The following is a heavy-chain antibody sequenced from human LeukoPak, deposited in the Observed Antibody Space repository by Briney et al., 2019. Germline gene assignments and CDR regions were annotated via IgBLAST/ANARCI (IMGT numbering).Heavy chain of an antibody. Sequence: GGSLRLSCAASGFTFSSYAMSWVRQAPGKGLEWVSAISGSGGSTYYADSVKGRFTISRDNSKNTLYLQMNSLRADDTAVYYCARDRGIDYCSGGSCSHYYYYMDVWGKGTTVTISS. J-gene: IGHJ6*03. V-gene: IGHV3-23*01. D-gene: IGHD2-15*01. CDR1: GFTFSSYA. CDR2: ISGSGGST. CDR3: ARDRGIDYCSGGSCSHYYYYMDV.